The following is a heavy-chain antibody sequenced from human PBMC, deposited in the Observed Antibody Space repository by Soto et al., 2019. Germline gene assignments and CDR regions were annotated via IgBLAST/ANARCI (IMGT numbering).Heavy chain of an antibody. D-gene: IGHD2-21*02. J-gene: IGHJ1*01. CDR3: TTDSRTVIPEVRFDF. CDR2: IRSQSDGGSG. CDR1: GFTFSNAW. V-gene: IGHV3-15*07. Sequence: PGGSLRLSCAASGFTFSNAWINWVRQPPGGGLEWVGRIRSQSDGGSGDYAAPVKGRFVVSRDDSKNIVYLQMNSLKSEDTAVYYCTTDSRTVIPEVRFDFRGHGTLVTVSS.